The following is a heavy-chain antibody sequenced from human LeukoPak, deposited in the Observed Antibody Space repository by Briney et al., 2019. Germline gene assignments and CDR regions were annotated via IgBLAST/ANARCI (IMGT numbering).Heavy chain of an antibody. CDR1: GGSISSSSYY. CDR2: IYYSGST. J-gene: IGHJ4*02. Sequence: SETLSLTCTVSGGSISSSSYYWGWIRQPPGKGLEWIGSIYYSGSTYYNPSLKSRVTISVDTSKNQFSLKLSSVTAADTAVYYCARSQGGKPASGHHDYWGQGTLVTVSS. V-gene: IGHV4-39*07. CDR3: ARSQGGKPASGHHDY. D-gene: IGHD3-16*01.